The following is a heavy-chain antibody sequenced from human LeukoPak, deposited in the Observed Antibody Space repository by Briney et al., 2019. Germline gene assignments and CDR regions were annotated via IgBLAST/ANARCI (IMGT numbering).Heavy chain of an antibody. J-gene: IGHJ4*01. CDR1: GRSISSYY. CDR3: AAQSTVTAHFDF. V-gene: IGHV4-59*01. CDR2: TYYSGST. Sequence: SETLTLTCTVSGRSISSYYWRWVRQPPGEGLEWIGYTYYSGSTNHNPSLKSPVTISVDTSKKQFSLKLSSVTAADSAVYYCAAQSTVTAHFDFWGQGTLVTVSS. D-gene: IGHD4-17*01.